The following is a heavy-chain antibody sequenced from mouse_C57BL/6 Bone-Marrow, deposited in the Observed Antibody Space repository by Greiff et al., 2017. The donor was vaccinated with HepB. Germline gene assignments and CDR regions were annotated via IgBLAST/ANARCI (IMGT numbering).Heavy chain of an antibody. D-gene: IGHD1-1*01. CDR2: INPNNGGT. V-gene: IGHV1-18*01. J-gene: IGHJ3*01. Sequence: EVQLQESGPELVKPGASVKIPCKASGYTFTDYNMDWVKQSHGKSLEWIGDINPNNGGTIYNQKFKGKATVTVDKSSSTAYMELRSLTSEDTAVYYCAMIYYGSPFAYWGQGTLVTVSA. CDR3: AMIYYGSPFAY. CDR1: GYTFTDYN.